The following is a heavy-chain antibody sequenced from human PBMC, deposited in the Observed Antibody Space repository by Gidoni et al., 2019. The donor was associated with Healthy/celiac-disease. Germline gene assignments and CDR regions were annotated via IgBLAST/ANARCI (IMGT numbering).Heavy chain of an antibody. V-gene: IGHV3-30-3*01. CDR2: ISYDGSNK. CDR3: ARDRGGMAGFDY. D-gene: IGHD6-19*01. CDR1: GFTFSSYA. Sequence: QVPLVASGGGVVQPGSSLRLSCSASGFTFSSYAMHWVRQAPGKRLEWMAVISYDGSNKYYADSVKGRFTISRDNSKNTLYLQMNSLRAEDTAVYYCARDRGGMAGFDYWGQGTLVTVSS. J-gene: IGHJ4*02.